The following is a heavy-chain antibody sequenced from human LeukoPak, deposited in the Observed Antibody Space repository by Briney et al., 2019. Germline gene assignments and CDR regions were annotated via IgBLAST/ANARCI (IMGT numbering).Heavy chain of an antibody. V-gene: IGHV3-7*01. J-gene: IGHJ2*01. Sequence: GGSLRLSCVASGFTFSSSWMIWVRQAPGKGLEWVANIKQDGREKEYLDSVRGRFTISRYNAKNSLYLQMSNLRADDTAVYYCATDRGNGYFDLWGRGTLVTVSS. CDR1: GFTFSSSW. D-gene: IGHD3-10*01. CDR3: ATDRGNGYFDL. CDR2: IKQDGREK.